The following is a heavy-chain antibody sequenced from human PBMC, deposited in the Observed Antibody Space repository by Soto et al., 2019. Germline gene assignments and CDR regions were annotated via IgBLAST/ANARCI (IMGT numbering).Heavy chain of an antibody. J-gene: IGHJ6*02. Sequence: GESLKISCKASGYSFTTDWIGWVRQMPGKGLEWMGIIYPGDSDTRYSPSFQGQVTISADKSISTAYLQWSSLKASDTAMYYCARGDSSSDYYYGMDVWGQGTTVTVSS. CDR1: GYSFTTDW. D-gene: IGHD6-6*01. V-gene: IGHV5-51*01. CDR3: ARGDSSSDYYYGMDV. CDR2: IYPGDSDT.